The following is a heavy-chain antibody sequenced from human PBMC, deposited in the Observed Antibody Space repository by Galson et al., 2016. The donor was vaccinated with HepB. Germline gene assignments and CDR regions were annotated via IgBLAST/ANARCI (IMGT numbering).Heavy chain of an antibody. CDR1: GDSVSSNSAA. V-gene: IGHV6-1*01. J-gene: IGHJ2*01. D-gene: IGHD2-15*01. Sequence: CAISGDSVSSNSAAWNWIRQSPSRGLEWLGRTCYKSKWHNDYAPSVKSRITINPDTSKNLFSLQLHSVTPEDTAVYYCSRGETAPATYWYFDLLGRGTLVPGSS. CDR3: SRGETAPATYWYFDL. CDR2: TCYKSKWHN.